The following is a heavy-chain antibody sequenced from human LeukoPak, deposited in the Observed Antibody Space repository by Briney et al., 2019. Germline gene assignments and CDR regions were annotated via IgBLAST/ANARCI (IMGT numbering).Heavy chain of an antibody. CDR1: GITFSSFW. CDR3: AREGLAAAADDY. D-gene: IGHD6-13*01. Sequence: GGSLRLSCAVSGITFSSFWMSWVRQGPGKGLEWVANIKQDGSEKYYVDSVKGRFTISRDNAKNSVYLQMNSLRAEDTAVYYCAREGLAAAADDYWGQGTLVTVSS. V-gene: IGHV3-7*01. J-gene: IGHJ4*02. CDR2: IKQDGSEK.